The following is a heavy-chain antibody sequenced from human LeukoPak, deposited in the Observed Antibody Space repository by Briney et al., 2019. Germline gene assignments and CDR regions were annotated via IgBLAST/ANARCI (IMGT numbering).Heavy chain of an antibody. Sequence: PGGSLRLSCAASGFTFSSYAMSWVRQAPGKGLEWVSIIYSGGSTSFSDSVKGRFSISRDNSKNTLFLHMNNLRVEDTAVYYCARSRRVATGRGYTYGPFDYWGQGTLVTVSS. CDR1: GFTFSSYA. CDR3: ARSRRVATGRGYTYGPFDY. D-gene: IGHD5-18*01. CDR2: IYSGGST. V-gene: IGHV3-66*01. J-gene: IGHJ4*02.